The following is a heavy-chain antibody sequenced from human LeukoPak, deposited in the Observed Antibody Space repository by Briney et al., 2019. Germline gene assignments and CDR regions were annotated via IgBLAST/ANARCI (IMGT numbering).Heavy chain of an antibody. CDR2: VVTTTA. CDR1: GGSISTYS. CDR3: ARDTTVASGMQF. D-gene: IGHD6-19*01. V-gene: IGHV4-59*12. Sequence: PSETLSLTCTVSGGSISTYSWTWVRQSPGKGLEWIGSVVTTTAKYSPALRSRVAISVDTSKNQFSLRLESVTTADTAVYYCARDTTVASGMQFWGQGALVTVSS. J-gene: IGHJ4*02.